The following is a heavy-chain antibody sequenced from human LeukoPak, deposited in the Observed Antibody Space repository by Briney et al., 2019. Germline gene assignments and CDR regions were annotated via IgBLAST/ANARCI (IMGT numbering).Heavy chain of an antibody. V-gene: IGHV3-23*01. Sequence: PGGSLRLSCAAPGFTFSSYAMSWVRQAPGKGLEWVSAISGSGGSTYYAGSVKGRFTISRDNSKNTLYLQMNSLRADDTAVYFCAKGYSGSYFYFDYWGQGTLVTVSS. D-gene: IGHD1-26*01. CDR2: ISGSGGST. J-gene: IGHJ4*02. CDR3: AKGYSGSYFYFDY. CDR1: GFTFSSYA.